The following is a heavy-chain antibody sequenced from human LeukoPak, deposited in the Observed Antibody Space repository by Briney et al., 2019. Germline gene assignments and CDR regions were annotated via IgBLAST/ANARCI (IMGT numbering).Heavy chain of an antibody. CDR1: GFTFSSYS. D-gene: IGHD4-17*01. V-gene: IGHV3-21*01. J-gene: IGHJ4*02. Sequence: NPGGSLRLSCAASGFTFSSYSMNWVRQAPGKGLEWVSSISSSSSYIYYADSVKGRFTISRDNSKNTLYLQMNSLRAEDTAVYYCARDSGDYGDYSYYFDYWGQGTLVTVSS. CDR3: ARDSGDYGDYSYYFDY. CDR2: ISSSSSYI.